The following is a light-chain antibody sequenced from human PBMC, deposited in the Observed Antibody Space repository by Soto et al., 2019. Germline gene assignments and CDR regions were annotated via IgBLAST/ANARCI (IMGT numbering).Light chain of an antibody. CDR2: SND. J-gene: IGLJ3*02. CDR1: SSNIGRNT. Sequence: QAVVTQPPSASGTPGQRVTISCSGGSSNIGRNTVNWYQQLPGTAPKLLIYSNDRRPSGVPDRFSGSKSGTSASLAISGLQSEDEADYYCAAWDDSLKGWVFGGGTKLTVL. CDR3: AAWDDSLKGWV. V-gene: IGLV1-44*01.